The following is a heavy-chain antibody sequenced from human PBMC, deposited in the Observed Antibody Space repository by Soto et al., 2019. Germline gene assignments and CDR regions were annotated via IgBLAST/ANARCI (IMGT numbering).Heavy chain of an antibody. CDR2: IGYDGSSE. V-gene: IGHV3-33*06. D-gene: IGHD2-15*01. J-gene: IGHJ4*02. Sequence: QVQLVESGGGVVQAGRSLRLSCAASGFMFDSYGMHWVRQTPGKGLEWVAVIGYDGSSEFYSDSVKGRFIVSRDNSKNTVYLQMNRLRGEETAVYYCAKDGICSDGSFFPAFESWGQGTLVDVSS. CDR1: GFMFDSYG. CDR3: AKDGICSDGSFFPAFES.